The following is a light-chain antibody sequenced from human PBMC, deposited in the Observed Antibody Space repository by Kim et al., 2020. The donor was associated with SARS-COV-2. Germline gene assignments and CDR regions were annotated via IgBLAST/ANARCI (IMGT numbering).Light chain of an antibody. J-gene: IGKJ4*01. CDR2: GAS. V-gene: IGKV3-15*01. Sequence: EIVMTQSPATLSVSPGERATLSCRARRSVSSHLAWYQQKPGQGPRLLIYGASTRATGVPDRFSGSGSGTDFTLTISSLHSEDFAVYYCQHYVNWPLTFGGGTKVDIK. CDR3: QHYVNWPLT. CDR1: RSVSSH.